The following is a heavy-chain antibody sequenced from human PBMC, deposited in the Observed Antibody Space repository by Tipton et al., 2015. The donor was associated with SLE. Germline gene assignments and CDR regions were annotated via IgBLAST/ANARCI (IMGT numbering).Heavy chain of an antibody. CDR2: VYHSGLT. V-gene: IGHV4-38-2*02. Sequence: TLSLTCNVSGYSITSGYFWGWVRQPPGKGLEWIGVVYHSGLTYSNPSLKSRLTISVDTSKNQFSLKLSSVTAADTAVYYCARVPGDCGAGRCYHWFDPWGQGTLVTVSS. CDR1: GYSITSGYF. D-gene: IGHD2-15*01. J-gene: IGHJ5*02. CDR3: ARVPGDCGAGRCYHWFDP.